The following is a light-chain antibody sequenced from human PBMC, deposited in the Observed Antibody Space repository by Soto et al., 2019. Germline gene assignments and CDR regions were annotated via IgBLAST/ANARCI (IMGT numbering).Light chain of an antibody. V-gene: IGKV2D-29*01. CDR2: DVS. Sequence: EIVLTQTPLSLSVPPGQAASISCKSTQSLLYRDGRTYVYWYLQKPGQPPQLLIYDVSHRFSGVPDRFSGSASGTDFTLKISRVEAEDIGIYYCMQTVKFPWTFGQGTKVESK. CDR3: MQTVKFPWT. J-gene: IGKJ1*01. CDR1: QSLLYRDGRTY.